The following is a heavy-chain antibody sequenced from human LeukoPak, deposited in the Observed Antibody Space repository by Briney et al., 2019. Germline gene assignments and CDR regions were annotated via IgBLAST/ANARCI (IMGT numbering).Heavy chain of an antibody. CDR2: FSVSGGGT. Sequence: GGSLRLSCAASGITFSSYAMSWVRQAPGKGLEWVSGFSVSGGGTYYADSVKGRFTISRDNSKNTLYLQMNSLGAEDTAVYYCAKDQYFQHWGRGTLVTVSS. CDR3: AKDQYFQH. J-gene: IGHJ1*01. V-gene: IGHV3-23*01. CDR1: GITFSSYA.